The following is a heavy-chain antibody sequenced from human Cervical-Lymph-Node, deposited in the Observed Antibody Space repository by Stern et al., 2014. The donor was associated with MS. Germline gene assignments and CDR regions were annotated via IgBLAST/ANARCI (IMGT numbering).Heavy chain of an antibody. CDR3: ASSIVAAEYFNH. J-gene: IGHJ1*01. CDR1: GFTFNTYG. Sequence: VQLEESGGGVVQPGRSLRLSCAASGFTFNTYGMHWVRHASGKGLEWVAVIWYDGSYTFYSDALKGRFTVFREDSKSTLFLQMNSLRAEDTAVYYCASSIVAAEYFNHWGQGTLVTVSS. D-gene: IGHD6-13*01. V-gene: IGHV3-33*01. CDR2: IWYDGSYT.